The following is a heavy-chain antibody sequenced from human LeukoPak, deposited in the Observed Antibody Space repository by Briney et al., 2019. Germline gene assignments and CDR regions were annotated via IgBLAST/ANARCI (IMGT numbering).Heavy chain of an antibody. V-gene: IGHV3-21*01. D-gene: IGHD3-10*01. CDR2: ISSSSSYI. J-gene: IGHJ4*02. CDR1: GFTFSSYS. CDR3: ARDRGGITSDY. Sequence: PGGSLRLSCAATGFTFSSYSMNWVRQAPGKGLEWVSSISSSSSYIYYADSVKGRFTISRDNAKNSLYLQMNSLRAEDTAVYYCARDRGGITSDYWGQGTLVTVSS.